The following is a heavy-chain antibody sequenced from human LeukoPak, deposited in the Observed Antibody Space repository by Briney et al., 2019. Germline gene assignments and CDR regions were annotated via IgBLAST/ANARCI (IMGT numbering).Heavy chain of an antibody. J-gene: IGHJ4*02. Sequence: GGSLRLSCAASGFTFSSYAMTWVRQAPGKGLQWVSTIRASAGSTFYADSVEGRFTISGDNSKNTLYLQMNSLRADDTAVYYCAKGGYTSYFDYWGQGTLVTVSS. D-gene: IGHD2-2*02. CDR1: GFTFSSYA. CDR3: AKGGYTSYFDY. CDR2: IRASAGST. V-gene: IGHV3-23*01.